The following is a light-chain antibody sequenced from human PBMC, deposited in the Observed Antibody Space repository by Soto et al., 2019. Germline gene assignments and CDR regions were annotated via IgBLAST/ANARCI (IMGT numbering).Light chain of an antibody. CDR2: KVS. CDR1: QSLLHSNGYNY. CDR3: MQFTHWPWT. J-gene: IGKJ1*01. V-gene: IGKV2-30*02. Sequence: DIVMTQSPLSLPVTPGEPASISCRSSQSLLHSNGYNYLNWFQRRPGQSPRRLIYKVSDRDSGVPDRFRGSGSGTDFTLNISRVEAEDVGVYYCMQFTHWPWTFGQGTKVDIK.